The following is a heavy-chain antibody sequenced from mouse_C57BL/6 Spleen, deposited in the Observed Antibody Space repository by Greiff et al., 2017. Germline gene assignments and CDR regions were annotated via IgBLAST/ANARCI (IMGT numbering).Heavy chain of an antibody. Sequence: EVQLQQSGPELVKPGASVKISCKASGYSFTDYNMNWVKQSNGKSLEWIGVINPNYGTTSYNQKFKGKATLTVDQSSSTSYMQINILTSEDSAVYYGARRGYDYDARFAYWGQGTLVTVSA. CDR2: INPNYGTT. J-gene: IGHJ3*01. CDR3: ARRGYDYDARFAY. V-gene: IGHV1-39*01. CDR1: GYSFTDYN. D-gene: IGHD2-4*01.